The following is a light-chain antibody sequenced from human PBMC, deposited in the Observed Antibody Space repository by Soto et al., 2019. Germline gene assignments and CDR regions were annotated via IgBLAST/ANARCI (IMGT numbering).Light chain of an antibody. CDR2: AAS. V-gene: IGKV1-39*01. J-gene: IGKJ5*01. Sequence: IQVTQSPSSLSPSVGHRVTITCLASQNIDIFLNWYQQKPGKAPKLLIYAASSLQSGVPSRFSGSGSGTDFTLTISSLEPEGFASYDCQESYSTSIAFGQGTRLEIK. CDR3: QESYSTSIA. CDR1: QNIDIF.